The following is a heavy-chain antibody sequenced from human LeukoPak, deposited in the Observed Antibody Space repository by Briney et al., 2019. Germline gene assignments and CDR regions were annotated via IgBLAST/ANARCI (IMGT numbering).Heavy chain of an antibody. CDR2: ISAYNGNT. CDR1: GYTFTSYG. V-gene: IGHV1-18*01. D-gene: IGHD4-11*01. J-gene: IGHJ5*02. CDR3: ARDHTVTLYNWFDP. Sequence: ASVKVSCKASGYTFTSYGISWVRQAPGQGLEWMGWISAYNGNTNYAQKLQGRVTMTTDTSTSTAYMELRSLRSDDTAVYYCARDHTVTLYNWFDPWGQGTLVTVSP.